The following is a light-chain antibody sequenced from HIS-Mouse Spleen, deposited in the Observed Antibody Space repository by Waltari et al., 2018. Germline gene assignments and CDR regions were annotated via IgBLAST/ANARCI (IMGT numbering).Light chain of an antibody. CDR3: SSYTSSSFNVV. J-gene: IGLJ2*01. V-gene: IGLV2-14*03. CDR2: DVS. Sequence: QSALTQPASVSGSPGQSITISCTGTSSDVGGYNYVSWYQQPPVKAPKLMIYDVSNRPSGVSNRFSGSKSGNTASLTISGLQAEDEADYYCSSYTSSSFNVVFGGGTKLTVL. CDR1: SSDVGGYNY.